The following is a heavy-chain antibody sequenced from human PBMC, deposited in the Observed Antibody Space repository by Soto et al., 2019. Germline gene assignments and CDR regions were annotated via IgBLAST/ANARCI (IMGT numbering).Heavy chain of an antibody. V-gene: IGHV4-30-2*03. Sequence: SETLSLTCAVSGGSISSGGYSWTWIRQPPGKGLEWIGSIYYSGSTYYSPSLKSRVTISVDTSKNQFSLKLSSVTAADTAVYYCARRERAAGTDWWFDPWGQGTLVTVSS. CDR2: IYYSGST. D-gene: IGHD6-13*01. CDR1: GGSISSGGYS. CDR3: ARRERAAGTDWWFDP. J-gene: IGHJ5*02.